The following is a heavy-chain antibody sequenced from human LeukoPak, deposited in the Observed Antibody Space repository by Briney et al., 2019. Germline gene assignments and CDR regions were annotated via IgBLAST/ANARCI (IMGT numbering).Heavy chain of an antibody. CDR1: GYSISSGYY. D-gene: IGHD2-2*02. Sequence: SETLSLTCAVSGYSISSGYYWGWIRQPPGKGLEWIVSIYHSGSTYYNPSLKSRVTISVDTSKNQFSLKLSSVTAADTAVYYCARHGGLRYQLLYNYWGQGTLVTVSS. CDR2: IYHSGST. V-gene: IGHV4-38-2*01. J-gene: IGHJ4*02. CDR3: ARHGGLRYQLLYNY.